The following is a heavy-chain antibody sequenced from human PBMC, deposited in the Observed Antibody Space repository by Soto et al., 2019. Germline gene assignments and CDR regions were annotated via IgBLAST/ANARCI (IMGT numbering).Heavy chain of an antibody. Sequence: ASVKVSCKASGYTFTSYGISWVRPAPGQGREWMGWISAYNGNTNYAQKLQGRVTMTTDTSTSTAYMELRSLRSDDTAVYYCARDYRSGSNWFDPWCQGTLVSVSS. D-gene: IGHD1-26*01. J-gene: IGHJ5*02. CDR2: ISAYNGNT. V-gene: IGHV1-18*01. CDR3: ARDYRSGSNWFDP. CDR1: GYTFTSYG.